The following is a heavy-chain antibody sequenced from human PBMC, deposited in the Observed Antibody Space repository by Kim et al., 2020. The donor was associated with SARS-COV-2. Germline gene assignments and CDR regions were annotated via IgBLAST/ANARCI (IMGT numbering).Heavy chain of an antibody. CDR3: ANFES. CDR2: IRSDGSNK. Sequence: GGSLRLSCAASGFTFSVYGMHWVRQAPGKGLEGVAVIRSDGSNKYYADSVKGRFTISRDNSKNMLFLQMKSLRAEDTAVYYCANFESWGQGTLGTVPS. CDR1: GFTFSVYG. J-gene: IGHJ4*02. V-gene: IGHV3-33*06.